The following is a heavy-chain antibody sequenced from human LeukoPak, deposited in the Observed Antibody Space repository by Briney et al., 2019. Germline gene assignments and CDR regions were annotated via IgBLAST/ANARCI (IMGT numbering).Heavy chain of an antibody. D-gene: IGHD6-19*01. Sequence: QLGGSLRLSCAASGFTFIGYGMHWVRKVIGQGLEWVWAIGIRGDTHYSGSVKGRFTISRENAESSLYLQMNSLRADDTAVYYCARGGIQVSGIDEFDYWGQGTLVTVSS. CDR3: ARGGIQVSGIDEFDY. V-gene: IGHV3-13*01. J-gene: IGHJ4*02. CDR1: GFTFIGYG. CDR2: IGIRGDT.